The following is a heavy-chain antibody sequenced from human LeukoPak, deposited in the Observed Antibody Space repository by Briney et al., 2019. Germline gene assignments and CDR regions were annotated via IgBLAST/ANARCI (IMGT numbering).Heavy chain of an antibody. Sequence: GAPVKVSCKASGYTFTSYAISWVRQAPGQGLEWMGWISVYNGNTNYAQKLQGRVTVTTDTSTSTAYMELRSLTSDDTAVYYCARVEEVRGGITSFDYWGQGTLVTVSS. V-gene: IGHV1-18*01. J-gene: IGHJ4*02. CDR3: ARVEEVRGGITSFDY. D-gene: IGHD3-10*01. CDR1: GYTFTSYA. CDR2: ISVYNGNT.